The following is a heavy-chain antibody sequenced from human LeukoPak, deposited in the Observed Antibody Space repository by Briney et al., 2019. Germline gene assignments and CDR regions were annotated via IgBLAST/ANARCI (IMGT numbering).Heavy chain of an antibody. V-gene: IGHV3-23*01. Sequence: PGQSLTPSCSASGSTFTSFALSWVSQDPGKGLEWVSGIIGNGGSAYYAESVKGRFTISRDNSKNTLYLQMNSLRAEDTAVYYCAKIVGSRHWWGQGTLVTVSS. J-gene: IGHJ4*02. D-gene: IGHD2-21*01. CDR3: AKIVGSRHW. CDR2: IIGNGGSA. CDR1: GSTFTSFA.